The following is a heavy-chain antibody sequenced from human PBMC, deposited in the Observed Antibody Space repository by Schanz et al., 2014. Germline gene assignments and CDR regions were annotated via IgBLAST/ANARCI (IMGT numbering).Heavy chain of an antibody. J-gene: IGHJ1*01. CDR1: GFTISSYS. CDR3: ASGVHVSSLQKGLQF. V-gene: IGHV3-48*01. D-gene: IGHD3-10*01. Sequence: EQLVESGGGLVKPGGSLRLSCAASGFTISSYSMNWVRQVPGKGLEWLSYIATSSSTRHYADSVKGRVTISRDNAKNSVSLQMRRLRVEDTAVYYCASGVHVSSLQKGLQFWGRGTLVIVSS. CDR2: IATSSSTR.